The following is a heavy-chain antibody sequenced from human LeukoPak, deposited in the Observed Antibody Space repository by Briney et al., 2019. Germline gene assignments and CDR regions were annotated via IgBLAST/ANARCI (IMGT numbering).Heavy chain of an antibody. CDR3: ARDRLRADYYYYYGMDV. D-gene: IGHD5-12*01. CDR2: IYYSGST. CDR1: GGSISSYY. V-gene: IGHV4-59*01. Sequence: PSETLSLTCTVSGGSISSYYWSWIRQPPGKGLEWIGYIYYSGSTNYNPSLKSRVTISVDTSKNQFSLKLSSVTAADTAVYYCARDRLRADYYYYYGMDVWGQGTTVTVSS. J-gene: IGHJ6*02.